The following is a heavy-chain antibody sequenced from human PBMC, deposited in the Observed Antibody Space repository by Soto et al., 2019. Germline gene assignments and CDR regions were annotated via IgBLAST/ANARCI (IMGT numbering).Heavy chain of an antibody. J-gene: IGHJ4*02. CDR1: GGSLSGYY. CDR3: ARGVDYSKVGAY. D-gene: IGHD4-4*01. Sequence: QVQLQQWGAGLLKPSETLSLTCGVYGGSLSGYYLSWTRQPPGKGLEWIGEIHPSGSTNYNPSLTSRVTISVDMSRNQFSLNLSSVTAADTAVYYCARGVDYSKVGAYWGQGTLVTVSS. V-gene: IGHV4-34*01. CDR2: IHPSGST.